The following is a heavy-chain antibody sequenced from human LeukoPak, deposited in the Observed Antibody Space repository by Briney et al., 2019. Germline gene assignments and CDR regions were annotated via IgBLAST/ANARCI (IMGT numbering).Heavy chain of an antibody. CDR3: ARENVYFPLDY. Sequence: SETLSLTCTVSGGSISSSSYYWGWIRQPPGKGLEWIGSIYYSGSTYYNPSLKSRVTISVDTSKNQFSLKLSSVTAADTAVYYCARENVYFPLDYWGQGTLVTVSS. CDR1: GGSISSSSYY. D-gene: IGHD2/OR15-2a*01. J-gene: IGHJ4*02. V-gene: IGHV4-39*07. CDR2: IYYSGST.